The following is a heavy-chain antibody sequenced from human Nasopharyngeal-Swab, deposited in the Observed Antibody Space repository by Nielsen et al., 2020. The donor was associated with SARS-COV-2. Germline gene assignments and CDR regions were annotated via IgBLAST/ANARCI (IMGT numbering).Heavy chain of an antibody. J-gene: IGHJ4*02. CDR2: ITANGLSR. CDR3: ARASRAWY. V-gene: IGHV3-23*01. Sequence: GESLKISCAASGFTFSNYAMRWVRQAAGKGLEWVSSITANGLSRHYADSVKGRFTISRDNSKNTVYLQMNSLRAEDTAVYYCARASRAWYWGQGALVTVSS. CDR1: GFTFSNYA.